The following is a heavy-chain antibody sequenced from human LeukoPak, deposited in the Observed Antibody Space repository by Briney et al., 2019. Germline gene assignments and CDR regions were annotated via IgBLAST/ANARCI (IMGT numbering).Heavy chain of an antibody. V-gene: IGHV4-4*02. CDR1: GASISSSTW. D-gene: IGHD3/OR15-3a*01. CDR2: IFHSGST. J-gene: IGHJ4*02. CDR3: AQLWDSFRDS. Sequence: PSGTLSLTCAVSGASISSSTWWSRVRQPRGKGLEWTGEIFHSGSTNDNPSLQSRVSISVDKSKNQFSLKLSSVTAADTAVYYCAQLWDSFRDSWGQGILVTVSS.